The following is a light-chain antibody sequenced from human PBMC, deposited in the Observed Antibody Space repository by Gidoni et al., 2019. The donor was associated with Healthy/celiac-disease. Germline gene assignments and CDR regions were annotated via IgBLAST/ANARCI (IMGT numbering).Light chain of an antibody. CDR3: QQYGSSPWT. CDR2: GAS. V-gene: IGKV3-20*01. J-gene: IGKJ1*01. CDR1: QSVSSSY. Sequence: RASQSVSSSYLAWYQQKPGQAPRLLIYGASSRATGIPDRFSGSGSGTDFTLTIRRLEPEDFAVYYCQQYGSSPWTFGQGTKVEIK.